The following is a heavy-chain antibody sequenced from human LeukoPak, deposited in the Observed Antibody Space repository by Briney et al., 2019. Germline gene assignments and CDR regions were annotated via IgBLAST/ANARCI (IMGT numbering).Heavy chain of an antibody. CDR2: MNPNSGNT. V-gene: IGHV1-8*01. Sequence: ASVKVSCKASGYTFTSYDINWVRQATGQGLEWMGWMNPNSGNTGYAQKFQGRVTMTRNTSISTTYMELSSLRSEDTAVYSCARSSGSYFWAFDIWGQGTMVTVSS. CDR3: ARSSGSYFWAFDI. CDR1: GYTFTSYD. J-gene: IGHJ3*02. D-gene: IGHD1-26*01.